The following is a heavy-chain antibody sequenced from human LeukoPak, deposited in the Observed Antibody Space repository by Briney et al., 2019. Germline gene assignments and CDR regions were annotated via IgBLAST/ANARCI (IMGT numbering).Heavy chain of an antibody. J-gene: IGHJ3*02. CDR3: ARDGEYDSSGSDAFDI. V-gene: IGHV1-69*04. CDR1: GGTFGSYA. D-gene: IGHD3-22*01. Sequence: SVKVSCKASGGTFGSYAISWLRQAPGQGLEWMGRIIPILGIANYAQKFQGRVTITADKSTSTAYMELSSLRSEDTAVYYCARDGEYDSSGSDAFDIWGQGTMVTVSS. CDR2: IIPILGIA.